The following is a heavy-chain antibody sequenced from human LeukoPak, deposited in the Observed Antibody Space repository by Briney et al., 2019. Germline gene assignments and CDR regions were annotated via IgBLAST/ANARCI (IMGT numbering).Heavy chain of an antibody. J-gene: IGHJ4*02. CDR1: GGSFSGYY. Sequence: SETLSLTCAVYGGSFSGYYWSWIRRPPGKGLEWIGEINHSGSTNYNPSLKSRVTISVDTSKNQFSLKLSSVTAADTAVYYCARALRYYYGSGSSDCWGQGTLVTVSS. D-gene: IGHD3-10*01. CDR2: INHSGST. V-gene: IGHV4-34*01. CDR3: ARALRYYYGSGSSDC.